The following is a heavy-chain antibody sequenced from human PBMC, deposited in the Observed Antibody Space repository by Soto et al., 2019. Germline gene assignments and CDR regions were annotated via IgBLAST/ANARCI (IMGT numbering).Heavy chain of an antibody. CDR3: AAGGIGYCSGGSCGYYYYMDV. CDR2: IVVGSGNT. Sequence: ASVKVSCKASGFTFTSSAMQWVRQARGQRLEWIGWIVVGSGNTNYAQKFQERVTITRDMSTSTAYMELSSLRSEDTAVYYCAAGGIGYCSGGSCGYYYYMDVWGKGTTVTVSS. CDR1: GFTFTSSA. J-gene: IGHJ6*03. D-gene: IGHD2-15*01. V-gene: IGHV1-58*02.